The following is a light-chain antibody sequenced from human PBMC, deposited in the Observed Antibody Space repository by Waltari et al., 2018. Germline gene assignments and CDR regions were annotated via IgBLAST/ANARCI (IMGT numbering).Light chain of an antibody. V-gene: IGKV3-20*01. J-gene: IGKJ1*01. Sequence: EIVLKQSPRTLPLSPGERATLSCMASQSVGRSLAWYQQKPGQAPRLLISGASNRATGIPDRFSGSGSETDFSLTISRLEPEDFAVYYCQHYVRLPVTFGQGTTVEIK. CDR2: GAS. CDR3: QHYVRLPVT. CDR1: QSVGRS.